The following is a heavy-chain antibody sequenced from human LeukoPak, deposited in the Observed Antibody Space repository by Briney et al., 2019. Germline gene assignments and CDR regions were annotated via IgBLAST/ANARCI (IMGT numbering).Heavy chain of an antibody. CDR2: IYYSGST. V-gene: IGHV4-39*01. CDR1: GGSISSSSYY. Sequence: PSETLSLTYTVSGGSISSSSYYWGWLRQPPGKGREWIGSIYYSGSTYYNPSLKSRVTISVDTSKNQFSLKLSSVTAADTAVYYCASLYCTNGVCYHFDYWGQGTLVTVSS. D-gene: IGHD2-8*01. J-gene: IGHJ4*02. CDR3: ASLYCTNGVCYHFDY.